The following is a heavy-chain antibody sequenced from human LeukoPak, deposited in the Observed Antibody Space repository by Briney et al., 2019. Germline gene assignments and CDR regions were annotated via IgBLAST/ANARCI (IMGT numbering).Heavy chain of an antibody. D-gene: IGHD4-23*01. CDR1: GGSISSSSYY. CDR3: ARAMIDYGGNLGWGD. J-gene: IGHJ4*02. V-gene: IGHV4-39*01. Sequence: SETLSLTCTVSGGSISSSSYYWGWIRQPPGKGLEWIGSLYYSGSTYYSPSLKSRVTISVDTSTNQFSLKLSSVTDADKVVYYCARAMIDYGGNLGWGDWGQGTLVTVSS. CDR2: LYYSGST.